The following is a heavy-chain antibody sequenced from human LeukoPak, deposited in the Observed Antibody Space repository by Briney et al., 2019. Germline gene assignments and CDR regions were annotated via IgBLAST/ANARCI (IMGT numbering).Heavy chain of an antibody. CDR1: GYTFTSYD. CDR3: ARSSWSYGSLGY. J-gene: IGHJ4*02. CDR2: MNPNSGNT. D-gene: IGHD1-26*01. Sequence: ASVKVSCKASGYTFTSYDINWVRQATGQGLEWMGWMNPNSGNTGYAQKFQGRVTITRNTSISTAYMELSSLRSEDTAVYYCARSSWSYGSLGYWGQATLVTVSS. V-gene: IGHV1-8*03.